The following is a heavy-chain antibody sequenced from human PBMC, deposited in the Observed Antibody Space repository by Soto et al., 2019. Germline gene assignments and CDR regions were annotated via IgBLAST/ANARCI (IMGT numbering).Heavy chain of an antibody. J-gene: IGHJ5*02. CDR1: GGSFSGYY. D-gene: IGHD3-3*01. Sequence: PSETLSLTCAVYGGSFSGYYWSWIRQPPGKGLEWIGEINHSGSTNYNPSLKSRVTISVDTSKNQFSLKLSSVTAADTAVYYCARVKNYDFWSGYQRWFDPWGQGTLVTVSS. CDR2: INHSGST. V-gene: IGHV4-34*01. CDR3: ARVKNYDFWSGYQRWFDP.